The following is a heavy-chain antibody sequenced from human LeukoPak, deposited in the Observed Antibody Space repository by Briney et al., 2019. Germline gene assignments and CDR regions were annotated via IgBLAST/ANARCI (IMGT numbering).Heavy chain of an antibody. V-gene: IGHV1-24*01. J-gene: IGHJ3*02. Sequence: ASVKVSCKVSGYTLTELSMHWVRQAPGKGLEWMGGFDPEDGEIIYAQKFQGRVTMTEDTSTDTAYMELSSLRSEDTAVYYCATGSCSGGSCYGFDAFDIWGQGTMVTVSS. D-gene: IGHD2-15*01. CDR3: ATGSCSGGSCYGFDAFDI. CDR2: FDPEDGEI. CDR1: GYTLTELS.